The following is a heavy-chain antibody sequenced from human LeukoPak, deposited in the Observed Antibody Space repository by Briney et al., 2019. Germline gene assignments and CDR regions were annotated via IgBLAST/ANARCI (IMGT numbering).Heavy chain of an antibody. CDR3: AKDRVGATHGDFDY. CDR2: ISYDGSNK. V-gene: IGHV3-30-3*01. CDR1: GFTFSSYA. Sequence: PGGSLRLSCAASGFTFSSYAMHWVRQAPGKGLEWVAVISYDGSNKYYADSVKGRFTISRDNSKNTLYLQMNSLRAEDTAVYYCAKDRVGATHGDFDYWGQGTLVTVSS. J-gene: IGHJ4*02. D-gene: IGHD1-26*01.